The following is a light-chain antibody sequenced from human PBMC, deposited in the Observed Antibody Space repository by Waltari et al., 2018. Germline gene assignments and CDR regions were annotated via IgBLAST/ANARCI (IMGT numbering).Light chain of an antibody. V-gene: IGLV2-11*01. CDR1: SSDVGGYHF. CDR3: CSYAGSYTYV. Sequence: QSALPQPRSVSGSPGQAVTISCPGTSSDVGGYHFVTWYQQHPGKAPKLMIYNVTKRPSGVPGRFSGSKSGNTASLTISGLQAEDEADYYCCSYAGSYTYVFGTGTKVTVL. CDR2: NVT. J-gene: IGLJ1*01.